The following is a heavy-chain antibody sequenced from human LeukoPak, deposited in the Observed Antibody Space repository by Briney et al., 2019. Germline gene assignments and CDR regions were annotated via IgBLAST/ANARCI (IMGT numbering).Heavy chain of an antibody. Sequence: GGSLRLSCAASGFTFSSYGMHWVRQAPGKGLESVSYISSSSATIFYADSVKGRFTISRDNAKNSLYLQMNSLRPEDTAVYFCARDRHVPGLYYYYMDVWGKGTTVTVSS. CDR3: ARDRHVPGLYYYYMDV. CDR1: GFTFSSYG. V-gene: IGHV3-48*01. D-gene: IGHD6-6*01. J-gene: IGHJ6*03. CDR2: ISSSSATI.